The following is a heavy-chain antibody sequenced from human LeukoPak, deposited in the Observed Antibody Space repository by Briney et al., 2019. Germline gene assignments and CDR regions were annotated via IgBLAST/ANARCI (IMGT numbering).Heavy chain of an antibody. D-gene: IGHD3-16*02. CDR3: AKEGDPGRYYDYVWGSYRPLYYFDY. Sequence: SGGSLRLSCAASGFTFDDYAMHWVRQAPGKGLEWVSGISWNSGSIGYADSVKGRFTISRDNAKNSLYLQMNSLRAEDTALYYCAKEGDPGRYYDYVWGSYRPLYYFDYWGQGTLVTVSS. J-gene: IGHJ4*02. CDR2: ISWNSGSI. V-gene: IGHV3-9*01. CDR1: GFTFDDYA.